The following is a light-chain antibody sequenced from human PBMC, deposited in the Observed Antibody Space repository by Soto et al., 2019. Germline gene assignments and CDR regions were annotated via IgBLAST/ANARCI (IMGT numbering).Light chain of an antibody. V-gene: IGLV1-51*01. J-gene: IGLJ2*01. CDR1: SSNIGNNF. Sequence: QSVLTQPPSVSAAPGQRVTISCSGSSSNIGNNFVSRYQHLPGTAPKLLTYDNNKRPSGIPDRFSDSRSGTSATLDITGLQTGDEAEYYCAAWDSSPSAAVFGGGTKLTVL. CDR2: DNN. CDR3: AAWDSSPSAAV.